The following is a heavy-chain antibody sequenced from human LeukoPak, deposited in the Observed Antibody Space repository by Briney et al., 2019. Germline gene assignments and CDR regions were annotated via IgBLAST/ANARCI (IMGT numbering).Heavy chain of an antibody. Sequence: SETLSLTCAVYGGSFSGYHWSWIRQPPGKGLEWIGEINHSGSTNYNPSLKSRVTISVDTSKNQFSLKLSSVTAADTAVYYCARGPRGMVRGVIRNWGQGTLVTVSS. J-gene: IGHJ4*02. CDR1: GGSFSGYH. CDR3: ARGPRGMVRGVIRN. CDR2: INHSGST. V-gene: IGHV4-34*01. D-gene: IGHD3-10*01.